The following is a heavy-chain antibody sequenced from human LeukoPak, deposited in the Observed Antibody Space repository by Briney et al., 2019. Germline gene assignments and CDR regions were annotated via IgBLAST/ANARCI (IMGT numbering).Heavy chain of an antibody. CDR1: GYTFTYYY. Sequence: ASVKVSCKTSGYTFTYYYIQWERHAPGQGLELMGWINPNSGGTDYAQTFQGRVTMTRDTSISTAYMEVSRLRSDDTAVYYCARESWSDCSGDNCYFYYYYMDVWGKGTTVTVSS. CDR2: INPNSGGT. CDR3: ARESWSDCSGDNCYFYYYYMDV. J-gene: IGHJ6*03. D-gene: IGHD2-15*01. V-gene: IGHV1-2*02.